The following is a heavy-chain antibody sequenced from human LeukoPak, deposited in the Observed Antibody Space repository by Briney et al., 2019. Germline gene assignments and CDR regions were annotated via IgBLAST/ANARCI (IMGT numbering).Heavy chain of an antibody. Sequence: GASVKVSCKTSGYTFSNYYLHWVRQAPGQGPEWMGIIKPSDGSTQYPQKFQGRVTMTRDMSASTVYMELSSLTSEDTAVFYCARYGFSAVWQGGWHAFDIWGQGTVVTVSS. J-gene: IGHJ3*02. CDR1: GYTFSNYY. D-gene: IGHD2-15*01. CDR2: IKPSDGST. CDR3: ARYGFSAVWQGGWHAFDI. V-gene: IGHV1-46*01.